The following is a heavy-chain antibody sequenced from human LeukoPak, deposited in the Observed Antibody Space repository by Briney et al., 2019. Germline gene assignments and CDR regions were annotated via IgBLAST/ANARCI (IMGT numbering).Heavy chain of an antibody. CDR3: ARVYPRSWFDP. CDR1: GGSISSGGYY. CDR2: IYYSGST. Sequence: PSETLSLTCTVSGGSISSGGYYWSWIRQHPGKGLEWIGYIYYSGSTYYNPSLKSRVTISVDTSKNQFSLKLSPVTAADTAVYYCARVYPRSWFDPWGQGTLVTVSS. V-gene: IGHV4-31*03. J-gene: IGHJ5*02. D-gene: IGHD5/OR15-5a*01.